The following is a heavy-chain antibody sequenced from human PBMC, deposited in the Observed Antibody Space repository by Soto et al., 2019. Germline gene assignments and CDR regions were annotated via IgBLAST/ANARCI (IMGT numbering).Heavy chain of an antibody. V-gene: IGHV3-64D*06. D-gene: IGHD3-22*01. J-gene: IGHJ4*02. CDR1: GFTFSIYA. CDR2: ISTNGGST. CDR3: VIGEYYYDSRGYYPFDY. Sequence: GGSLRLSCSASGFTFSIYAMHWVRQAPGKGLEYVSSISTNGGSTHYADSVKGRFTISRDNSKNTQYLQMSSLRADDTAVYYCVIGEYYYDSRGYYPFDYWGQGT.